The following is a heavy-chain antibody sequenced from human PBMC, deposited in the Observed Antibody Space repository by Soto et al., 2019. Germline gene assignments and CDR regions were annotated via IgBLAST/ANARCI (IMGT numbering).Heavy chain of an antibody. CDR1: GGTFSSYA. D-gene: IGHD6-13*01. J-gene: IGHJ5*02. CDR2: IIPIFGTA. CDR3: ARVVVAAAGTAINNWFDP. Sequence: ASVKVSCKASGGTFSSYAISWVRQAPGQGLEWMGGIIPIFGTANYAQKFQGRVTITADESTSTAYMELSSLRSEDTAVYYCARVVVAAAGTAINNWFDPWGQGTLLTVSS. V-gene: IGHV1-69*13.